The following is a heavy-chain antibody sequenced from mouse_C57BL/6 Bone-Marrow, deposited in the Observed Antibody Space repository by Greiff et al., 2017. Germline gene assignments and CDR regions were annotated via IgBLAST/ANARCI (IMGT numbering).Heavy chain of an antibody. D-gene: IGHD4-1*01. CDR2: ISYDGSN. Sequence: EVQLQESGPGLVKPSQSLSLTCSVTGYSITSGYYWNWIRQFPGNKLEWMGYISYDGSNNYNPSLKNRISITRDTSKNQFFLKLNSVTTEDTATYYCARVPMGYYAMDYWGQGTSVTVSS. CDR1: GYSITSGYY. J-gene: IGHJ4*01. V-gene: IGHV3-6*01. CDR3: ARVPMGYYAMDY.